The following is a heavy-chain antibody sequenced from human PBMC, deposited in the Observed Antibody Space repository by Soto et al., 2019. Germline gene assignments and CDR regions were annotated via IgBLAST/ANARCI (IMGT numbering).Heavy chain of an antibody. Sequence: QVQLVQSGAEEKKPGASVKVSCKASGYTFTSYAMHWVRQAPGQRLEWMGWINAGNGNTKYSQKFQGRVIITRDTSASTAYMELSSLRSEDTAVYYCARDPSYYGMDVWGQGTTVIVSS. CDR3: ARDPSYYGMDV. CDR1: GYTFTSYA. J-gene: IGHJ6*02. CDR2: INAGNGNT. V-gene: IGHV1-3*05.